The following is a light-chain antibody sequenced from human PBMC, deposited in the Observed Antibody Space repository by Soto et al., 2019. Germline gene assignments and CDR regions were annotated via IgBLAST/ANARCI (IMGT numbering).Light chain of an antibody. J-gene: IGLJ3*02. CDR1: SNDVGNYDY. CDR2: DVS. Sequence: QSVLTQPPSASGSPGQSVTISCTGTSNDVGNYDYVSWYQQHPGKAPKLLIFDVSYRPSGVPQRFSGSKSGNTASLTVSGLQPEDEADYYCSSYSGTNALVFGGGTKLTVL. V-gene: IGLV2-8*01. CDR3: SSYSGTNALV.